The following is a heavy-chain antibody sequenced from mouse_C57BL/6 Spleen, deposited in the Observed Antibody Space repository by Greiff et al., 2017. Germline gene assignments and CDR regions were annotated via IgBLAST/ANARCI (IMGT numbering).Heavy chain of an antibody. CDR2: IDPEDGDT. CDR3: TTIGSSFYYAMDY. D-gene: IGHD1-1*01. J-gene: IGHJ4*01. V-gene: IGHV14-1*01. CDR1: GFNIKDYY. Sequence: VQLQQSGAELVRPGASVKLSCTASGFNIKDYYMHWVKQRPEQGLEWIGRIDPEDGDTEYAPKFQGKATMTADTSSNTAYLQLSSLTSEDTAVYYCTTIGSSFYYAMDYWGQGTSVTVSS.